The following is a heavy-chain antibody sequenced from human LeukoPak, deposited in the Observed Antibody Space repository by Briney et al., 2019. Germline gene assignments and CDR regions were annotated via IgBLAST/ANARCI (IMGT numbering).Heavy chain of an antibody. V-gene: IGHV3-7*01. CDR2: IKQDGSEK. D-gene: IGHD4-17*01. Sequence: QPGGSLRLSCAASGFTFSSYSMNWVRQAPGKGLEWVANIKQDGSEKYYVDSVKGRFTISRDNAKNSLYLQMNSLRAEDTAVYYCAREEGSTVTTFDYWGQGTLVTVSS. J-gene: IGHJ4*02. CDR3: AREEGSTVTTFDY. CDR1: GFTFSSYS.